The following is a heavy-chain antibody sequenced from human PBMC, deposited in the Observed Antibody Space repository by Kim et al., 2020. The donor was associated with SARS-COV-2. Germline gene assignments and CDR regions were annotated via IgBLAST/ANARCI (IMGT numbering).Heavy chain of an antibody. V-gene: IGHV3-23*01. CDR2: ISGSGGST. CDR3: AKAGGRYCSSTSCLYGMDV. D-gene: IGHD2-2*01. J-gene: IGHJ6*02. Sequence: GGSLRLSCAASGFTFSSYAMSWVRQAPGKGLEWVSAISGSGGSTYYADSVKGRFTISRDNSKNTLYLQMNSLRAEDTAVYYCAKAGGRYCSSTSCLYGMDVWGQGTTVTVSS. CDR1: GFTFSSYA.